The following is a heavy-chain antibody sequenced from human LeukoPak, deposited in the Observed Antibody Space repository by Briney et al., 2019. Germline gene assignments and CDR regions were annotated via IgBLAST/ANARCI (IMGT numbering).Heavy chain of an antibody. CDR1: GYSFTSYC. J-gene: IGHJ3*02. Sequence: GESLEISCKGSGYSFTSYCIGWVRQMPGKGLEWMGIIYPGDSDTRYSPSFQGQVTISAEKSISTAYLQWSSLKASDTAMYYCARGGMITFGGGHDAFDIWGQGTMVTVSS. D-gene: IGHD3-16*01. CDR2: IYPGDSDT. CDR3: ARGGMITFGGGHDAFDI. V-gene: IGHV5-51*01.